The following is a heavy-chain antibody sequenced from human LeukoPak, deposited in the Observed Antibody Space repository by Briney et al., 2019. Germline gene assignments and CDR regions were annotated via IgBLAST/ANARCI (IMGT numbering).Heavy chain of an antibody. J-gene: IGHJ3*02. CDR2: IYSGGST. CDR1: GFTVSSNY. CDR3: ARDPYNNFFGAFDT. D-gene: IGHD1-1*01. Sequence: GGSLRLSCAVSGFTVSSNYMSWVRQAPGKGLEWVSSIYSGGSTYYADSVKGRFTISRDNSKNTLYLQMNSLRAEDTAVYYCARDPYNNFFGAFDTWGQGTMVTVSS. V-gene: IGHV3-66*01.